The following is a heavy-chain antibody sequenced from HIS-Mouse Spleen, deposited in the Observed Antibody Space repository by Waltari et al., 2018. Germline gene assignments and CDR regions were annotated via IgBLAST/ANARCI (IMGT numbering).Heavy chain of an antibody. D-gene: IGHD1-26*01. CDR3: ARHGIIVGATNAFDI. J-gene: IGHJ3*02. V-gene: IGHV4-59*08. CDR2: IYYSGST. Sequence: QVQLQESGPGLVKPSETLSLTCTVSGGSISSYYWSWIRPPPGKGLEWIGYIYYSGSTNYNPSLKSRVTISVDTSKKQFSLKLSSVTAADTAVYYCARHGIIVGATNAFDIWGQGTMVTVSS. CDR1: GGSISSYY.